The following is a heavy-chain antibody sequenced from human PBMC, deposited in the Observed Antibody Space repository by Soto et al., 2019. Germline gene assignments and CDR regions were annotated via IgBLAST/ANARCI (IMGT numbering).Heavy chain of an antibody. V-gene: IGHV4-31*03. CDR1: GESISSGGYY. J-gene: IGHJ4*02. Sequence: SETLSLTCNVSGESISSGGYYWSWIRHHPGKGLEWIGYIYDSESAYYNPSMKSRVIISMDTSKNHFAMRLSSVTAADTAVYYGARASSSSSAADYWGQGTLFTVSS. CDR3: ARASSSSSAADY. CDR2: IYDSESA. D-gene: IGHD6-6*01.